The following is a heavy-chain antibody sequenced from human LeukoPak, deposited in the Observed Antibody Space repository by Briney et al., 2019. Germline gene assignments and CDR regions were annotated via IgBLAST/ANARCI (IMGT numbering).Heavy chain of an antibody. J-gene: IGHJ4*02. CDR3: ARGLVVTNTIDY. CDR1: GFTFSSYA. D-gene: IGHD3-22*01. CDR2: ISGSGGST. V-gene: IGHV3-23*01. Sequence: GGSLRLSCAASGFTFSSYAMSWVRQAPGKGLEWVSAISGSGGSTYYADSVKGRFTISRDNSKNTLYLQMNSLRAEDTAVYYCARGLVVTNTIDYWGQGTLVTVSS.